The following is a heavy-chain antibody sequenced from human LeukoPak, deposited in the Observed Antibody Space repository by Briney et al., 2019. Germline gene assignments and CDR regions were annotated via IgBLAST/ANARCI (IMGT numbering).Heavy chain of an antibody. V-gene: IGHV3-74*01. J-gene: IGHJ6*03. CDR1: GFTFSSYW. CDR2: INSDGSST. D-gene: IGHD2/OR15-2a*01. CDR3: ARAEYDYYYYYMDV. Sequence: GGSLRLSCAASGFTFSSYWMHWVRQAPGKGLVWVSRINSDGSSTSYADSVKGRFTISRDNAKNSLYLQMNSLRAEDTAVYYCARAEYDYYYYYMDVWGKGTTVTISS.